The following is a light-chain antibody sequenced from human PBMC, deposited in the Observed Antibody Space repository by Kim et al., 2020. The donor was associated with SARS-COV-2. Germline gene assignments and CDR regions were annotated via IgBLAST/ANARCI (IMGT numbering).Light chain of an antibody. V-gene: IGLV3-1*01. J-gene: IGLJ2*01. CDR3: LSCSIRTVLF. CDR1: KLGDKY. CDR2: QDS. Sequence: SYELTQPPSVSVSPGQTASITCSGDKLGDKYACWYQQKPGQSPVLVIYQDSKRPSALPVRFSVSNSVNTATLPICLTQSLDVSDFFFLSCSIRTVLFVGG.